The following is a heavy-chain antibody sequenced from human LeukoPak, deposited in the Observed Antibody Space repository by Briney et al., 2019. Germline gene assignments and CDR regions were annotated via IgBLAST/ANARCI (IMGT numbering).Heavy chain of an antibody. Sequence: PSETLSLTCTVSGGSINHYYWSWIRQPPGKRPEWVGYAYYSGSTNYNPSLSGRVTISLDRSNNQVSLRLTSVTAAAPAVYYCARDSPDYAGVSDCWGQGTLVTVSS. V-gene: IGHV4-59*01. CDR2: AYYSGST. D-gene: IGHD4-23*01. CDR1: GGSINHYY. J-gene: IGHJ4*02. CDR3: ARDSPDYAGVSDC.